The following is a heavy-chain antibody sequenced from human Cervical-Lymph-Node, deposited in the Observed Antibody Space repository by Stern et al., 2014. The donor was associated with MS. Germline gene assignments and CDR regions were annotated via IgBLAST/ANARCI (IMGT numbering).Heavy chain of an antibody. CDR3: AAFHIGKEYDKDV. J-gene: IGHJ6*02. CDR2: ISYDGSNT. V-gene: IGHV3-30*03. CDR1: GFIFSTYA. D-gene: IGHD2-21*01. Sequence: VQLEESGGGVVQPGRSLRVSCAASGFIFSTYAMHWVRQAPGKGLEWVAVISYDGSNTSYADSVKGRFTISRDNSQSMLYFQMNSLRIEDTAVYYCAAFHIGKEYDKDVWGQGTTVTVSS.